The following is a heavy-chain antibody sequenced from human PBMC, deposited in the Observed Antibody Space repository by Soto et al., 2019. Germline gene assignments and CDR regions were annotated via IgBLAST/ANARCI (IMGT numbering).Heavy chain of an antibody. CDR2: ISGSGGST. CDR3: AKGLVSSSWYDY. J-gene: IGHJ4*02. D-gene: IGHD6-13*01. Sequence: EVQLLESGGGLVQPGGSLRLSCAASGFTFSSYAMSWVRQAPGKGLEWVSAISGSGGSTYYADSVKGRFTISRDNSKNKLYLQMNSLRAEDTAVYYCAKGLVSSSWYDYWGQGTLVTVSS. V-gene: IGHV3-23*01. CDR1: GFTFSSYA.